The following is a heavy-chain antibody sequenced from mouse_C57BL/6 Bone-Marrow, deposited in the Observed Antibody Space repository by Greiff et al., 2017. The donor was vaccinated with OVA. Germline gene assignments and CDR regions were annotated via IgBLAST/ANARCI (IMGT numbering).Heavy chain of an antibody. V-gene: IGHV14-4*01. Sequence: VQLQQSGAELVRPGASVKLSCTASGFNIKDDYMHWVKQRPEQGLEWIGWIDPENGDTEYASKFQGKATITADTSSNTAYLQLSSLTSEDTAVYYCNYYGNYFDYWGQGTTLTVS. CDR3: NYYGNYFDY. CDR1: GFNIKDDY. D-gene: IGHD2-1*01. CDR2: IDPENGDT. J-gene: IGHJ2*01.